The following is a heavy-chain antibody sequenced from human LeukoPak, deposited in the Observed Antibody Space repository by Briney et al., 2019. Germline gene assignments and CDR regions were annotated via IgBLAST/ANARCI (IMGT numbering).Heavy chain of an antibody. CDR2: IVVGSGNT. J-gene: IGHJ4*02. D-gene: IGHD3-10*01. Sequence: SVKVSCKASGFTFTSSAMQWVRQARGQRLEWIGWIVVGSGNTNYAQKFQERVTITRDMSTSTAYMELSSLRSEDTAVYYCAKDAYGSGSYYTGWGQGTLVTVSS. V-gene: IGHV1-58*02. CDR1: GFTFTSSA. CDR3: AKDAYGSGSYYTG.